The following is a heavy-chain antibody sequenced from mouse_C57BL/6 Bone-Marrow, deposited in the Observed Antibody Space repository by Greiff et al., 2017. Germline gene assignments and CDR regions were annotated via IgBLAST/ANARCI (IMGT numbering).Heavy chain of an antibody. CDR1: GFTFSSYG. CDR3: ARHRTGTYFDV. Sequence: EVQLVESGGDLVKPGGSLKLSCAASGFTFSSYGKSWVRQTPDKRLEWVATISSGGSYTYYPDSVKGRFTISRDNAKNTLYLQMSSLKSEDTAMYYCARHRTGTYFDVWGTGTTVTVSS. D-gene: IGHD4-1*01. J-gene: IGHJ1*03. V-gene: IGHV5-6*01. CDR2: ISSGGSYT.